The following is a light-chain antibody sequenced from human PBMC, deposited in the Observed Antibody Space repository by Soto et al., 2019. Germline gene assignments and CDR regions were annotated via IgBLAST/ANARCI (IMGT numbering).Light chain of an antibody. CDR1: QAISSS. V-gene: IGKV1-9*01. Sequence: DIQLTQSPSFLSASVGDRVTITCRASQAISSSLAWYQHNPGKAPKLLIYAASTLQNGVPSSFSGSGSGTEFTLSISSLHTEDFATYSCQHLNAYRYTFGQRTKVQIK. CDR2: AAS. CDR3: QHLNAYRYT. J-gene: IGKJ2*01.